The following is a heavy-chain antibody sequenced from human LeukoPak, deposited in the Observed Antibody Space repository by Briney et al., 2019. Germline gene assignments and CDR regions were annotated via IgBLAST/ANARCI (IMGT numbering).Heavy chain of an antibody. V-gene: IGHV3-7*05. J-gene: IGHJ4*02. CDR3: ATWDNAWEFAY. D-gene: IGHD1-26*01. CDR1: GFTFSESW. CDR2: IKDDGSDK. Sequence: GGSLRLSCAASGFTFSESWMTWVRQAPGKGLEWVAHIKDDGSDKYYVDSVTGRFTISRDNTKNSLFLQMTSLTAEDTAVYYCATWDNAWEFAYWGQGTLVTVSS.